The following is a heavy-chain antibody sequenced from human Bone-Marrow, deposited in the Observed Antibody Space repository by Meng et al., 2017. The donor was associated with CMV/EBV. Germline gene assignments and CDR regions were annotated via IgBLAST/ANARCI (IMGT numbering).Heavy chain of an antibody. V-gene: IGHV3-30-3*01. CDR1: GFTSSSYA. J-gene: IGHJ6*02. D-gene: IGHD3-10*01. Sequence: GGPLRLSCAASGFTSSSYAMHWVRQAPGKGLEWVAVISYDGSNKYYADSVKGRFTISRDNSKNTLYLQMNSLRAEDTAVYYCAREMYYYGSGSYFYGRDVWGQGNTVNV. CDR2: ISYDGSNK. CDR3: AREMYYYGSGSYFYGRDV.